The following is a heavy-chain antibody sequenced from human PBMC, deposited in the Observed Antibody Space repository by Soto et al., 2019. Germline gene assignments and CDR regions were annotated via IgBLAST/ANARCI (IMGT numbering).Heavy chain of an antibody. V-gene: IGHV2-5*02. CDR2: IYGDDDK. CDR3: AHSRPRGPVISN. J-gene: IGHJ4*02. D-gene: IGHD2-21*01. CDR1: GFSLSTSGVG. Sequence: QITLKESGPTLVKPTQTLTLTCTFSGFSLSTSGVGMGWIRQPPGKALEWLALIYGDDDKRYSPSLKSRLIITKDTSKNQVVLTITNMDLVDTATYYCAHSRPRGPVISNWGQGTLVTVSS.